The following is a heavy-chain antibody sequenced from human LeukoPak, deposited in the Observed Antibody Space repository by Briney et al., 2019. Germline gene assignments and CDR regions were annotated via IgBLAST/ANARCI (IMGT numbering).Heavy chain of an antibody. CDR1: GFTFSSYS. CDR3: ANPLLRYFDWLHTESLDY. J-gene: IGHJ4*02. Sequence: GGSLRLSCAASGFTFSSYSMSWVRQAPGKGLEWVSAIYGSGGSSYYADSVNGRFTISRANSNNMLYLKMSSLRAEDTAVYYRANPLLRYFDWLHTESLDYWGQGTLVTVSS. D-gene: IGHD3-9*01. V-gene: IGHV3-23*01. CDR2: IYGSGGSS.